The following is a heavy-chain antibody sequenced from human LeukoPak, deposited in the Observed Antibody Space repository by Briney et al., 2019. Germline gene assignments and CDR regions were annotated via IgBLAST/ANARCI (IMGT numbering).Heavy chain of an antibody. CDR2: IGGSGGRT. V-gene: IGHV3-23*01. Sequence: PGGSLRLSCAASGFTFSSYGMSWVRQAPGKGLQWVSAIGGSGGRTYYADSVKGRFTISRDNSKNTLYLQMNSLRAEDTAVYYCAKIITADGIDYWGQGTLVTVSS. CDR3: AKIITADGIDY. J-gene: IGHJ4*02. D-gene: IGHD6-13*01. CDR1: GFTFSSYG.